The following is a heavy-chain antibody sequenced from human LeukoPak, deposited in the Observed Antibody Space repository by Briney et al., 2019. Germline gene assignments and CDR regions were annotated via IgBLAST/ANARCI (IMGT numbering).Heavy chain of an antibody. V-gene: IGHV4-4*07. Sequence: PSETLSLTCTVSDTSINTYYWSWIRQPAGKGLEWIGHMYATGTTNYNPSLQSRLSMSIDNSKNQFSLNLRTVTAADTAVYYCARDVPPRNYYDSSGYWFDPCGEGTLVTVSS. CDR3: ARDVPPRNYYDSSGYWFDP. J-gene: IGHJ5*02. CDR2: MYATGTT. CDR1: DTSINTYY. D-gene: IGHD3-22*01.